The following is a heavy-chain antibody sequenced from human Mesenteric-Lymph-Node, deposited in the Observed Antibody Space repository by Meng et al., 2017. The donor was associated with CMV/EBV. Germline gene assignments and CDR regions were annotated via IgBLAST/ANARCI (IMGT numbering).Heavy chain of an antibody. V-gene: IGHV4-39*07. CDR1: GCPVSGSSYD. D-gene: IGHD2-21*02. J-gene: IGHJ4*02. CDR3: AVATVEGTFDIMTASFDY. Sequence: CTVPGCPVSGSSYDWGWIRQPPGKGLEWLGSIHYIGRTYFNPSLTSRVTISGDTSKKQFSQKLSSVPAADTAVYYCAVATVEGTFDIMTASFDYWGQGMLVTVSS. CDR2: IHYIGRT.